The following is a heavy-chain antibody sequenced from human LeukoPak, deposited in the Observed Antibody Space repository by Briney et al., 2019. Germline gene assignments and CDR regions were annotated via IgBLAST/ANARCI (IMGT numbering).Heavy chain of an antibody. CDR2: IYCTGTT. Sequence: PSQTLSLICTVSGDSISSSTYYWGWIRQPPGKGLEWIGSIYCTGTTYHNPSFKSRVTISVDTSENQFSLKLSSVTAADTAVYYCARGMRTFDYWGQGTLVTVSS. V-gene: IGHV4-39*01. CDR1: GDSISSSTYY. CDR3: ARGMRTFDY. J-gene: IGHJ4*02.